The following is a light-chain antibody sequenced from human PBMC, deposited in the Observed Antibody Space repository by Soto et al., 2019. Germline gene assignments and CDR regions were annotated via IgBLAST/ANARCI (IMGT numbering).Light chain of an antibody. J-gene: IGKJ1*01. CDR3: QQYDRLPWT. CDR1: QGISSW. V-gene: IGKV1-12*01. Sequence: DIQMTQSPSSVSASVGDRVTVTCRASQGISSWLAWYQKKPGKAPKLLIYDASTLERRVPSRFSGRGSGSRFTFTITSLQPEDIATYYCQQYDRLPWTFGQGTKVEMK. CDR2: DAS.